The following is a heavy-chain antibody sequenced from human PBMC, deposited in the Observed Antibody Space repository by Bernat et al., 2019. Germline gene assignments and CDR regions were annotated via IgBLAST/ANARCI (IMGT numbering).Heavy chain of an antibody. J-gene: IGHJ4*02. CDR1: GGSFSGYY. D-gene: IGHD6-6*01. CDR2: INHSGST. V-gene: IGHV4-34*01. CDR3: ARGKVAARPGQWGC. Sequence: QVQLRQWGAGLLKPSETLSLTCAVYGGSFSGYYWSWVRQPPGKGLEWIGEINHSGSTYYNPSRKSRVTISVDTSKSQFSLKLSSVTAADTAVYYCARGKVAARPGQWGCWGQGTLVTVSS.